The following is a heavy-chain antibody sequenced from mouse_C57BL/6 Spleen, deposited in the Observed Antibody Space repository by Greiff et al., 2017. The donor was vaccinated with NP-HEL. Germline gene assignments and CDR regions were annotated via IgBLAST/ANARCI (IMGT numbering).Heavy chain of an antibody. CDR2: IDPSDSYT. Sequence: VQLQQPGAELVMPGASVKLSCKASGYTFTSYWMHWVKQRPGQGLEWIGEIDPSDSYTNYNQKFKGKSTLTVDKSSSTAYMQLSSLTSEDSAVYYCARSDYYGSSAYWGQGTLVTVSA. D-gene: IGHD1-1*01. J-gene: IGHJ3*01. V-gene: IGHV1-69*01. CDR1: GYTFTSYW. CDR3: ARSDYYGSSAY.